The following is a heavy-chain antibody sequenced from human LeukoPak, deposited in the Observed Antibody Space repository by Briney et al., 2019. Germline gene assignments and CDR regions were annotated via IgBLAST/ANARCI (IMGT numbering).Heavy chain of an antibody. CDR2: MNPNSGNT. V-gene: IGHV1-8*01. CDR1: EYTFTSYD. D-gene: IGHD3-10*01. CDR3: ARASTMALPPPRR. Sequence: GASVKVSCKASEYTFTSYDINWVRQATGQGLEWMGWMNPNSGNTVYAQKFQGRVTMTRDTSTSTVYMELSSLRSEDTAVYYCARASTMALPPPRRWGQGTLVTVSS. J-gene: IGHJ4*02.